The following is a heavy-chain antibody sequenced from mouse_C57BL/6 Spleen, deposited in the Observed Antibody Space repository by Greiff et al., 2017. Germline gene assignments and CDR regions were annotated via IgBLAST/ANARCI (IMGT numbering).Heavy chain of an antibody. CDR1: GFTFSSYA. V-gene: IGHV5-4*01. CDR3: ARDDYGSREAMEY. CDR2: ISDGGRYT. J-gene: IGHJ4*01. Sequence: EVKLVESGGGLVKPGGSLKLSCAASGFTFSSYAMSWVRQTPEKRLEWVATISDGGRYTYYPDNVKGRFTISRDNATNNLYLQMSHLKSEDTAMYYCARDDYGSREAMEYWGQGVSVTVAS. D-gene: IGHD1-1*01.